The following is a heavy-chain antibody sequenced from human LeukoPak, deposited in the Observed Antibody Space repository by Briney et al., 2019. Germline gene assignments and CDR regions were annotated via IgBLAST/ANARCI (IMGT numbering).Heavy chain of an antibody. J-gene: IGHJ6*02. D-gene: IGHD2-15*01. CDR2: MNPNIGNT. CDR1: GYTFTRSD. V-gene: IGHV1-8*01. Sequence: ASGKLSCKASGYTFTRSDINSGRQAARHGREWLGWMNPNIGNTGHAQKFQGRVTMTRNTSISTAYMELSSLRSEDTAVYYCARMEVGCSGGSCYSPDYYYYYGMDVWGQGTTVTVSS. CDR3: ARMEVGCSGGSCYSPDYYYYYGMDV.